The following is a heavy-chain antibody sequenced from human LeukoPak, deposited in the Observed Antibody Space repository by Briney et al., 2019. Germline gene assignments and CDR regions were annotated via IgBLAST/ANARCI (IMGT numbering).Heavy chain of an antibody. Sequence: SQTLSLTCTVSGGSISSGSYYWSWIRQPAGKGLEWIGRIYTSGSTNYNPSLKSRVTISVDTSKNQFSLKLSSVTAADTAVYYCARRADYYGSGIFAFDIWGQGTMVTVSS. CDR2: IYTSGST. CDR3: ARRADYYGSGIFAFDI. CDR1: GGSISSGSYY. J-gene: IGHJ3*02. V-gene: IGHV4-61*02. D-gene: IGHD3-10*01.